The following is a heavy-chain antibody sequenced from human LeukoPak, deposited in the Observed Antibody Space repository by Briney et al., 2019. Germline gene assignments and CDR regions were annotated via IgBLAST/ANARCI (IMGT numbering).Heavy chain of an antibody. V-gene: IGHV3-23*01. CDR3: AKEGAVGATWDYFDY. J-gene: IGHJ4*02. CDR2: ISGSGGST. CDR1: GLTFSSYA. D-gene: IGHD1-26*01. Sequence: GGSLRLYCAASGLTFSSYAMRWVRQAPGKGLEWVSAISGSGGSTYYADSVKGRFTISRDNSKNTLYLQMNSLRAEDTAVYYCAKEGAVGATWDYFDYWGQGTLVTVSS.